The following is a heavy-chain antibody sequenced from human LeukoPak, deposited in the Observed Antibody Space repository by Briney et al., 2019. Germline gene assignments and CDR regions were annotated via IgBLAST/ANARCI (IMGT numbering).Heavy chain of an antibody. J-gene: IGHJ4*02. D-gene: IGHD3-22*01. V-gene: IGHV3-30*02. CDR1: GFTFSSYG. CDR2: IRYDGSNK. CDR3: AGTPGDSGYYYFDY. Sequence: AGGSLRLSCAASGFTFSSYGMHWVRQAPGKGLEWVAFIRYDGSNKYYADSVKGRFTISRDNSKNTLYLQMNSLRAEDTAVYYCAGTPGDSGYYYFDYWGQGTLVTVSS.